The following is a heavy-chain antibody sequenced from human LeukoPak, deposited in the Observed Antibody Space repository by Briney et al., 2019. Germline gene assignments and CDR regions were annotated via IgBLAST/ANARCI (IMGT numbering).Heavy chain of an antibody. Sequence: PGRSLRLSCAASGFIFSTYGMHWVRQAPGKGLEWVAGISYDGSNKYYADSVKGRFTISRDDSKNTVDLQMNSLRREDTAVYYCAKGPGGENLWMNYWGQGTPVTVSS. CDR2: ISYDGSNK. J-gene: IGHJ4*02. CDR1: GFIFSTYG. CDR3: AKGPGGENLWMNY. D-gene: IGHD3-16*01. V-gene: IGHV3-30*18.